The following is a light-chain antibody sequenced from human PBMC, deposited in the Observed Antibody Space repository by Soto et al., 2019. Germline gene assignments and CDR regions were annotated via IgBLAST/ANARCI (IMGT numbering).Light chain of an antibody. CDR2: GAS. CDR3: QQYYNWRAIT. V-gene: IGKV3D-15*01. J-gene: IGKJ5*01. CDR1: QNIANN. Sequence: DIVMTQSPGTLSMSPGEGATLSCRASQNIANNLAWYQKRPGRAPRLLIYGASTRATGIPARFSGSGSGTEFTLSISRLQSEDFALYYCQQYYNWRAITFGQGTRLENK.